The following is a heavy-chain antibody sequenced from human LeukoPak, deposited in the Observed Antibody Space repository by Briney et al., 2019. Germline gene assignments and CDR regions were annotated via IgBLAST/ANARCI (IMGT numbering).Heavy chain of an antibody. D-gene: IGHD2-2*01. Sequence: GGSLRLSCAASGFTFGSYAMSWVRQAPGKGLEWVSAISGSGGSTYYADSVKGRFTISRDNSKNTLYLQMNSLRAEDTAVYYCAKALGRYYCSSTSCYARDEHYYYGMDVWGQGTTVTVSS. CDR2: ISGSGGST. J-gene: IGHJ6*02. CDR1: GFTFGSYA. V-gene: IGHV3-23*01. CDR3: AKALGRYYCSSTSCYARDEHYYYGMDV.